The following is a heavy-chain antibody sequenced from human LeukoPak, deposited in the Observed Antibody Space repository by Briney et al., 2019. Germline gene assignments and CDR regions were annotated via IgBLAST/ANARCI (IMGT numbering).Heavy chain of an antibody. D-gene: IGHD5-24*01. CDR1: GFTFSSYS. CDR2: ISSSSSYI. V-gene: IGHV3-21*01. CDR3: ARYGMATPHDY. J-gene: IGHJ4*02. Sequence: GGSLRLSCAASGFTFSSYSMNWVRQAPGKGLEWVSSISSSSSYIYYADSVKGRFTISRDNAKNSLYLQMNSPRAEDTAVYYCARYGMATPHDYWGQGTLVTVSS.